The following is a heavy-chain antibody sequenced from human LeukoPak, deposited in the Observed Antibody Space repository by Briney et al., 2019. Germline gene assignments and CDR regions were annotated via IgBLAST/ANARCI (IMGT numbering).Heavy chain of an antibody. CDR1: GFTFSSYA. CDR3: ARDVHRLGFDY. D-gene: IGHD3-10*02. J-gene: IGHJ4*02. CDR2: ISYDGSTK. Sequence: GGSLRLSCAASGFTFSSYAMAWVRQAPGKGLEWVAVISYDGSTKYYADSVKGRFTTSRDNPKNTLYLQMNSLRPEDTAVYYCARDVHRLGFDYWGQGTLVTVSS. V-gene: IGHV3-30*01.